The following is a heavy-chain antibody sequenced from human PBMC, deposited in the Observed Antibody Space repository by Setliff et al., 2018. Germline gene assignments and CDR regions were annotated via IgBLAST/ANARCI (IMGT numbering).Heavy chain of an antibody. CDR2: INAGNGNT. CDR1: GYTFTSYA. V-gene: IGHV1-3*01. Sequence: ASVKVSCKASGYTFTSYAMHWVRQAPGQRLEWMGWINAGNGNTKYSQKFQGRVTMTEDTSTDTAYMELSSLRSEDTAVYYCTTVLRDVYNGGDGFDIWGQGTMVTVSS. CDR3: TTVLRDVYNGGDGFDI. D-gene: IGHD2-8*01. J-gene: IGHJ3*02.